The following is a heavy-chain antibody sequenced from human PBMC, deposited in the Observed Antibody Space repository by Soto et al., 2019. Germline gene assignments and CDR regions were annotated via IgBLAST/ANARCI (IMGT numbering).Heavy chain of an antibody. V-gene: IGHV1-46*01. Sequence: QVQLVQSGAEVKKPGASVNISCKASGYTFRNYYIHWVRQAPGQGLEWMGIINPTGGSRNYAQRFQGRVTLTMDTSTAKVYMELSSLRFEDTAVYYCARDLAAGDYWGQGTLVTVSS. D-gene: IGHD2-15*01. CDR2: INPTGGSR. CDR1: GYTFRNYY. CDR3: ARDLAAGDY. J-gene: IGHJ4*02.